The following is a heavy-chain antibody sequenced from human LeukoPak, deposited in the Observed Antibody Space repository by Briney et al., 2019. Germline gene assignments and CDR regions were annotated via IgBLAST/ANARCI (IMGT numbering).Heavy chain of an antibody. CDR2: IYYSGST. Sequence: SETLSLTCTVSGGSISSYYWSWIRQPPGKGLEWIGYIYYSGSTNYNPPLKSRVTISVDTSKNQFSLKLSSVTAADTAVYYCARLIAAAGVYYYGMDVWGQGTTVTVSS. D-gene: IGHD6-13*01. J-gene: IGHJ6*02. CDR3: ARLIAAAGVYYYGMDV. V-gene: IGHV4-59*08. CDR1: GGSISSYY.